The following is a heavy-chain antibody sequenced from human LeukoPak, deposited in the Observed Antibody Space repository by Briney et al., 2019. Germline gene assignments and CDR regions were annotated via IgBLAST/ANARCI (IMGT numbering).Heavy chain of an antibody. V-gene: IGHV3-53*05. D-gene: IGHD4-17*01. CDR2: IYSGGST. CDR1: GFTVGSNT. Sequence: GGSLRLSCAASGFTVGSNTMSWVRQAPGKGLEWVSIIYSGGSTSYADSVKGRFTISRDNSKNTLYLQMGSLRAEDMAVYYCARDQSARDYGDYLFYYYYGMDVWGQGTTVTVSS. J-gene: IGHJ6*02. CDR3: ARDQSARDYGDYLFYYYYGMDV.